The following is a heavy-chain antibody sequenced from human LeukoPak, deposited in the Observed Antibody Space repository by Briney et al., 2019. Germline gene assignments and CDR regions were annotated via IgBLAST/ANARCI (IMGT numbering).Heavy chain of an antibody. V-gene: IGHV4-38-2*02. D-gene: IGHD6-6*01. CDR3: ARDGYSSSSYYFDY. CDR1: GFTFSSYA. Sequence: GSLRLSCVVSGFTFSSYAMNWVRQAPGKGLEWIGSIYHSGSTYYNPSLKSRVTISVDTSKNQFSLKLSSVTAADTAVYYCARDGYSSSSYYFDYWGQGTLVTVSS. J-gene: IGHJ4*02. CDR2: IYHSGST.